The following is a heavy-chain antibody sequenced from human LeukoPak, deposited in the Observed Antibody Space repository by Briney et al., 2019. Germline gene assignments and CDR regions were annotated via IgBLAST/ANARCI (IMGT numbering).Heavy chain of an antibody. D-gene: IGHD3-10*01. CDR2: INPSGGST. J-gene: IGHJ6*02. V-gene: IGHV1-46*01. Sequence: ASVKVSCKASGYTFTSYYMHWVRQAPGQGLEWMGIINPSGGSTSYAQKFQGRVTMTRDTSTSTVYMELSSLRSEDTAVYYCARNVPRITMVRGVNPYYYYYGIDVWGQGTTVTVSS. CDR1: GYTFTSYY. CDR3: ARNVPRITMVRGVNPYYYYYGIDV.